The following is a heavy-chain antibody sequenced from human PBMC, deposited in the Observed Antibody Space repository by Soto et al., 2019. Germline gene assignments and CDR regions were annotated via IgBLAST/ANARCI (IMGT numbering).Heavy chain of an antibody. CDR1: GYTFTSYG. CDR2: ISAYNGNT. J-gene: IGHJ5*02. V-gene: IGHV1-18*01. Sequence: QVQLVQSGAEVKKPGASVKVSCKASGYTFTSYGINWVRQAPGQGLEWMGWISAYNGNTNYAQKLQERITMTTDTSTRTAYMELRSLRSDDTAVYYCARDPRAYGSGSNWFDPWGQGTLVTVSS. D-gene: IGHD3-10*01. CDR3: ARDPRAYGSGSNWFDP.